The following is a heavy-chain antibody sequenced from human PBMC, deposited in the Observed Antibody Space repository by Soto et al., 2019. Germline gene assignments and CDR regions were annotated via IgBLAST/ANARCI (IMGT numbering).Heavy chain of an antibody. Sequence: ASVKVSCKASGYTFTSYGISWVRQAPGQGLEWMGWINPNSGGTNYAQKFQGWVTMTRDTSISTAYMELSRLRSDDTAVYYCARDGRDYGDLLHLDYWGQGKPVTVSS. CDR1: GYTFTSYG. J-gene: IGHJ4*02. D-gene: IGHD4-17*01. CDR2: INPNSGGT. CDR3: ARDGRDYGDLLHLDY. V-gene: IGHV1-2*04.